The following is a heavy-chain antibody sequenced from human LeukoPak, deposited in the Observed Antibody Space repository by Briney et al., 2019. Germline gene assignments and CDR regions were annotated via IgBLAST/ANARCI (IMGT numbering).Heavy chain of an antibody. D-gene: IGHD2-21*01. V-gene: IGHV3-21*01. Sequence: GGSLRLSCAASGFTFSSYSMNWVRQAPGKGLEWVSSISSSSSYIYYADSVKGRFTISRDNAKNSLYLQMNSLRAEDTAVYYCARVDCVEDLYYYYGMDVWGQGTTVTVSS. CDR3: ARVDCVEDLYYYYGMDV. J-gene: IGHJ6*02. CDR2: ISSSSSYI. CDR1: GFTFSSYS.